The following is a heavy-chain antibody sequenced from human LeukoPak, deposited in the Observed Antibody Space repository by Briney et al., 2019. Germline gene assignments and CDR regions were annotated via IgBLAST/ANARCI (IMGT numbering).Heavy chain of an antibody. CDR1: GFTFSTYG. D-gene: IGHD5-24*01. Sequence: PGGSLRLSCAASGFTFSTYGMHWVRQAPGKGLEWVAVIYSGGGTYYADSVKGRFTISRDNSKNTLYLQMNSLRAEDTAVYYCARGASRDGSGYWGQGTLVTVSS. J-gene: IGHJ4*02. CDR3: ARGASRDGSGY. CDR2: IYSGGGT. V-gene: IGHV3-NL1*01.